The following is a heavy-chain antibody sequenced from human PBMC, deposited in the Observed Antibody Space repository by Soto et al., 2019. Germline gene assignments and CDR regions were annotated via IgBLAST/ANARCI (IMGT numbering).Heavy chain of an antibody. Sequence: GGSLRLSCAASGFTFSNAWMSWVRQAPGKGLGWVGRIKSKTDGGTTDYAAPVKGRFTISRDDSKNTLYLQTNSLKTEATAVYYCTTYRVLVYSCSWGQGTLVTVS. CDR2: IKSKTDGGTT. CDR1: GFTFSNAW. J-gene: IGHJ4*02. D-gene: IGHD6-13*01. CDR3: TTYRVLVYSCS. V-gene: IGHV3-15*01.